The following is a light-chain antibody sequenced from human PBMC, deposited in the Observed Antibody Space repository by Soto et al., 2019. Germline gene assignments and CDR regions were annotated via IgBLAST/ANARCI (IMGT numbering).Light chain of an antibody. CDR1: QSVLYSSNNKNY. V-gene: IGKV4-1*01. CDR2: WAS. J-gene: IGKJ1*01. Sequence: DIVMTQSPDSLAVSLGERATINCKSSQSVLYSSNNKNYLAWYQQKPGQPPKLLIYWASTRESGVPDRFSGSGSGTDFNLTISSLQAEDVEVYYCQQYYSTPQAFGQGTKVEIK. CDR3: QQYYSTPQA.